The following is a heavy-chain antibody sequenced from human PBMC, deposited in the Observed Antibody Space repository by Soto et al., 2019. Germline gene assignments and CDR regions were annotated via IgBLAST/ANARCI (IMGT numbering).Heavy chain of an antibody. Sequence: PGGSLRLSCAGSGFTFANAWLIWVRQAPGRGLEWVGRIKSKADGGTTEYAAPVKGRFFISREDSENTAFLQMNSLKPDDTAVYYRTTSPTSGPRKFGPWGQGTL. J-gene: IGHJ5*02. V-gene: IGHV3-15*07. CDR1: GFTFANAW. CDR2: IKSKADGGTT. CDR3: TTSPTSGPRKFGP. D-gene: IGHD3-10*01.